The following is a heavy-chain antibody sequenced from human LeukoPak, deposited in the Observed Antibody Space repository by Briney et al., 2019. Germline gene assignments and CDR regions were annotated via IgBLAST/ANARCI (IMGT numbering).Heavy chain of an antibody. D-gene: IGHD3-10*01. CDR3: ARGSSYYGSGRNWFDP. V-gene: IGHV4-34*01. Sequence: ASETLSLTCAVYGGSFSGYYWSWIRQPPGKGLEWIGEINHSGSTNYNPSLKSRVTISVDTSKNQFSLKLSSVTAADTAVYYCARGSSYYGSGRNWFDPWGQGTLVTVSS. CDR1: GGSFSGYY. CDR2: INHSGST. J-gene: IGHJ5*02.